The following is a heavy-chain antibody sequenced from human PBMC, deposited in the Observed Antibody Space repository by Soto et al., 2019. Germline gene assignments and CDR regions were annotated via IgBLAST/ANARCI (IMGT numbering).Heavy chain of an antibody. D-gene: IGHD3-9*01. CDR3: ARLGYDILTGYYNYYGVDV. Sequence: PSETLSLTCAVSGGSISSSNWWSWVRQPPGKGLEWIGEIYHSGSTNYNPSLKSRVTISVDKSKNQFSLKLSSVTAADTAVYYCARLGYDILTGYYNYYGVDVWGQGTTVTVSS. CDR1: GGSISSSNW. CDR2: IYHSGST. V-gene: IGHV4-4*02. J-gene: IGHJ6*02.